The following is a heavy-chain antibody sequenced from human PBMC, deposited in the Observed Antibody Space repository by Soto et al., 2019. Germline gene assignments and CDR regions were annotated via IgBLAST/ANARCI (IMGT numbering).Heavy chain of an antibody. Sequence: SETLSLTCTVSGGSISSSSYYWGWIRQPPGKGLEWIGSIYYSGSTYYNPSLKSRVTISVDTSKNQFSLKLSSVTAADTAVYYCARIKGCSGGSCYSYYFDYWGQGTLVTVSS. CDR1: GGSISSSSYY. D-gene: IGHD2-15*01. V-gene: IGHV4-39*01. CDR3: ARIKGCSGGSCYSYYFDY. CDR2: IYYSGST. J-gene: IGHJ4*02.